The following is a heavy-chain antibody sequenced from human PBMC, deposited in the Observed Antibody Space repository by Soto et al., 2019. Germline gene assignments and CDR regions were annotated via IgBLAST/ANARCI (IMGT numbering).Heavy chain of an antibody. J-gene: IGHJ4*02. Sequence: LRLSCAASGFTFSTYAMHWVRQAPGKGLEWVALIGYDGSNKYYGDSVKGRFTISRDNSKNTMYLQMNSLRPEDTAVYFCVKDALYGDYALDYWGQGTLVTVSS. D-gene: IGHD4-17*01. CDR1: GFTFSTYA. CDR2: IGYDGSNK. V-gene: IGHV3-30*18. CDR3: VKDALYGDYALDY.